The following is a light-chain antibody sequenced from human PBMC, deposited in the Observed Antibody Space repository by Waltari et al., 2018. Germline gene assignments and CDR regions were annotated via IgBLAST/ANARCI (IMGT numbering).Light chain of an antibody. CDR1: LSNIGSNA. V-gene: IGLV1-44*01. CDR2: SND. CDR3: SAWDDSLNGHVV. Sequence: QSLLPQPPSVSGTPGQRVIISCSGSLSNIGSNAVSWYQKFPGTAPKVLIHSNDRRPAGVPDRFSSSKSGTSASLAISGLQSADEADYYCSAWDDSLNGHVVFGGGTKLTVL. J-gene: IGLJ2*01.